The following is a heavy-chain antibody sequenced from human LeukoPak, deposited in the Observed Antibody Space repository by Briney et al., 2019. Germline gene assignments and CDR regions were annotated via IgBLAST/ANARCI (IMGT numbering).Heavy chain of an antibody. CDR3: ARGGVSGWFDY. J-gene: IGHJ5*01. D-gene: IGHD3-3*01. Sequence: SETLSLTCTVSGGSISSYYWTWLRQPPGKGLEWVGYVYHDGDPYHDPSLKSRVTILVDTSKNQFCLKLTSVTAADTAVYYCARGGVSGWFDYWGQGTLVTVSS. V-gene: IGHV4-59*01. CDR1: GGSISSYY. CDR2: VYHDGDP.